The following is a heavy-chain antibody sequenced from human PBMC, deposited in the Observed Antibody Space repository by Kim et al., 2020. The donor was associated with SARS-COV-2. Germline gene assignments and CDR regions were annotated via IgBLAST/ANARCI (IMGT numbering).Heavy chain of an antibody. D-gene: IGHD5-18*01. CDR3: ARDRDTDWYFDL. V-gene: IGHV6-1*01. CDR2: N. J-gene: IGHJ2*01. Sequence: NDYAVSVKSRITIHPDRSKNQFSLQLNSVTPEDTAVYYCARDRDTDWYFDLWGRGTLVTVSS.